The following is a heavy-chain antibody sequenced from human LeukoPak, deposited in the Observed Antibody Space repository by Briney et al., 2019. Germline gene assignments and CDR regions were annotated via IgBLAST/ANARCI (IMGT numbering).Heavy chain of an antibody. V-gene: IGHV3-48*03. CDR3: ARDSGSYLNY. CDR2: ISSSGSTI. CDR1: GFTFSSYE. Sequence: PGGSLRLSCAASGFTFSSYEMNWVRQAPGKGLEWVSYISSSGSTIYYADSVKGRFTISRDNAKNSLYLQMNSLRAEDTAVYYCARDSGSYLNYWGQGTLVTVSS. D-gene: IGHD1-26*01. J-gene: IGHJ4*02.